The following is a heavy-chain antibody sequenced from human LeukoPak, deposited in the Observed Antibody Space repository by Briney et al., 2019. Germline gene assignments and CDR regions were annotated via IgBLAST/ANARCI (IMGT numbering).Heavy chain of an antibody. V-gene: IGHV3-48*01. Sequence: GGSLRLSCAASGFTFSSYSMNWVRQAPGKGLEWVSYISSSSSTIYYADSVKGRFTISRDNAKNSLYLQMNSLRAEDTAVYYCARDLVVGATLDWGQGTLVTVSS. D-gene: IGHD1-26*01. J-gene: IGHJ4*02. CDR3: ARDLVVGATLD. CDR1: GFTFSSYS. CDR2: ISSSSSTI.